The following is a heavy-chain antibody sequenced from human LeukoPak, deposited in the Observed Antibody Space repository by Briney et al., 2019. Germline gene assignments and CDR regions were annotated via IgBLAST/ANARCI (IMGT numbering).Heavy chain of an antibody. CDR1: GYTFTSYG. V-gene: IGHV1-18*01. D-gene: IGHD3-9*01. Sequence: ASVKVSCKASGYTFTSYGISWVRQAPGQGLEWMGWISAYNGDTNYAQKLQGRVTMTTDTSTSTAYMELRSLRSDDTAVYYCARGRYYDILTGYYYFDYWGQGTLVTVSS. J-gene: IGHJ4*02. CDR2: ISAYNGDT. CDR3: ARGRYYDILTGYYYFDY.